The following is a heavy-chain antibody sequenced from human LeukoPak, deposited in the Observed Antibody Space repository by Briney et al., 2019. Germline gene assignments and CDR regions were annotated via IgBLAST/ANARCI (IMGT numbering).Heavy chain of an antibody. CDR3: AKDSNYYGSGRDFDY. V-gene: IGHV3-23*01. J-gene: IGHJ4*02. Sequence: GGSPRLSCAASGFTFSSYSMNWVRQAPGKGPEWVSAISGSGGSTYYADSVKGRFTISRDNSKNTLYLQMNSLRAEDTAVYYCAKDSNYYGSGRDFDYWGQGTLVTVSS. CDR2: ISGSGGST. D-gene: IGHD3-10*01. CDR1: GFTFSSYS.